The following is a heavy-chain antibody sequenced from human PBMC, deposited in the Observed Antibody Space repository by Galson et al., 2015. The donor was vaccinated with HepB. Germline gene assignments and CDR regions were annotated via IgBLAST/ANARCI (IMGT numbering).Heavy chain of an antibody. V-gene: IGHV1-46*01. J-gene: IGHJ4*02. CDR2: INPSGGST. CDR1: GYTFTSYY. CDR3: ARDLSGYSSRCGY. D-gene: IGHD6-13*01. Sequence: SVKVSCKASGYTFTSYYMHWVRQAPGQGLEWMGIINPSGGSTNHAQKFRGRVTMTRDTSTSTVYMELSSLRSEDTAVYYCARDLSGYSSRCGYWGQGTLVTVSS.